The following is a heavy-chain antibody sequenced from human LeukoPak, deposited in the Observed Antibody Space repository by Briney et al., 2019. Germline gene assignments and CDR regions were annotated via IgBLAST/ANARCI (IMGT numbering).Heavy chain of an antibody. J-gene: IGHJ5*02. CDR3: ARGVEYCTNGVCYANWFDP. Sequence: ASVKVSCKASGYTFTGYYMHWVRQAPGQGLEWMGWINPNSDGTNYAQKFQGRVTMTRDTSISTAYMELSRLRSDDTAVYYCARGVEYCTNGVCYANWFDPWGQGTLVTVSS. CDR2: INPNSDGT. CDR1: GYTFTGYY. V-gene: IGHV1-2*02. D-gene: IGHD2-8*01.